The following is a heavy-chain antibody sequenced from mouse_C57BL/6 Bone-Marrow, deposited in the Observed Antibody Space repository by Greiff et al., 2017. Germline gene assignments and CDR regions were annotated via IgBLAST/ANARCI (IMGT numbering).Heavy chain of an antibody. D-gene: IGHD1-1*01. CDR2: ISGGGGNT. CDR1: GFTFSSYT. CDR3: ARRSTTVVATRYFDV. V-gene: IGHV5-9*01. J-gene: IGHJ1*03. Sequence: EVKVVESGGGLVKPGGSLKLSCAASGFTFSSYTMSWVRQTPEKRLEWVATISGGGGNTYYPDSVKGRFTISRDNAKNTLYLQMSSLRSEDTALYYCARRSTTVVATRYFDVWGTGTTVTVSS.